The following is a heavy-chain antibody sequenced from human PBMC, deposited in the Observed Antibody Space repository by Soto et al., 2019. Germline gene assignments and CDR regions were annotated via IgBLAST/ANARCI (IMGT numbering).Heavy chain of an antibody. D-gene: IGHD3-10*01. CDR2: ISSGSSYL. CDR1: GFTFTSYT. J-gene: IGHJ3*02. CDR3: ARDRESYARDVFDI. Sequence: EVQLVESGGGLGKPGGSLRLSCAASGFTFTSYTMNWVRQAPGKGLEWVSSISSGSSYLYYADSVKGRFTISRDNAKNSLYLQMNSLRAEDTAVYYCARDRESYARDVFDIWGQGTMVTVSS. V-gene: IGHV3-21*01.